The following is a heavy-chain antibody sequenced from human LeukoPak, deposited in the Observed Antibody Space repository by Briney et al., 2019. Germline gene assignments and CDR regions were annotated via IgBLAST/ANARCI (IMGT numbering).Heavy chain of an antibody. CDR1: GYTFTGYY. V-gene: IGHV1-2*02. CDR2: INPNSGGT. D-gene: IGHD4-17*01. CDR3: ARDPATVTTYWFDP. J-gene: IGHJ5*02. Sequence: ASVKVSCKASGYTFTGYYMHWVRQAPGQGLEWVGWINPNSGGTNYAQKFQGRVTMTRGTSISTAYMELSRLRSDDTAVYYCARDPATVTTYWFDPWGQGTLVTVSS.